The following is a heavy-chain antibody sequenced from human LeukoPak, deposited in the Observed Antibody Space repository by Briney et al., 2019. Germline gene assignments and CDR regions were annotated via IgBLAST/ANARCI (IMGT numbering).Heavy chain of an antibody. J-gene: IGHJ4*02. V-gene: IGHV1-69*05. CDR2: IIPIFGTA. D-gene: IGHD2-2*01. Sequence: GASVKVSCKASGYTFTGYYMHWVRQAPGQGLEWMGRIIPIFGTANYAQKFQGRVTITTDESTSTAYMELSSLRSEDTAVYYCASSGDCSSTSCPFDYWGQGTLVTVSS. CDR1: GYTFTGYY. CDR3: ASSGDCSSTSCPFDY.